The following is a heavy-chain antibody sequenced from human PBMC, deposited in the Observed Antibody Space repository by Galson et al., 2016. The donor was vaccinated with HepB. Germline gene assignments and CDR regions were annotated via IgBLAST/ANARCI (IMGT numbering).Heavy chain of an antibody. Sequence: SLRLSCATSGFTFSSYWMHWVRQAPGKGLMWVSRISTDGSSTHYADSVKGRFTISRDNAQNTLYLQVNSLRAEDTAVYYCGRTPICPRCHFDSWGQGTLVTVSS. V-gene: IGHV3-74*01. D-gene: IGHD2-15*01. CDR1: GFTFSSYW. CDR2: ISTDGSST. J-gene: IGHJ4*02. CDR3: GRTPICPRCHFDS.